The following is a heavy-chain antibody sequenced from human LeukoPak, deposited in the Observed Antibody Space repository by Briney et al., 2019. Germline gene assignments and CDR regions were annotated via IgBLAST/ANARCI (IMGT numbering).Heavy chain of an antibody. CDR2: INHSGST. V-gene: IGHV4-34*01. J-gene: IGHJ4*02. CDR1: GGSFSGYY. CDR3: ARGVVQHSSGWYRY. D-gene: IGHD6-19*01. Sequence: SETLSLTCAVYGGSFSGYYWSWIRQPPGKGLEWIGEINHSGSTNYNPSLKSRVTISVDTSKNQFSLKLSSVTAADTAVYYCARGVVQHSSGWYRYWGQGTLVTVSS.